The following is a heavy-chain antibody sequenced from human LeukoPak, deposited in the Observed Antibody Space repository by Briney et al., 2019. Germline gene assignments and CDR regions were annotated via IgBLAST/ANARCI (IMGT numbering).Heavy chain of an antibody. V-gene: IGHV3-7*01. CDR2: IKSDGSET. Sequence: GGSLRLSCAASGFTFGDYWMTWVRQAPGRGLECVAEIKSDGSETYYVDSVEGRFTISRDNVKNSLYLHMNSLRAEDTAVCYCARATVFGVVTALGALDSWGQGTLVTVSS. J-gene: IGHJ4*02. CDR1: GFTFGDYW. CDR3: ARATVFGVVTALGALDS. D-gene: IGHD3-3*01.